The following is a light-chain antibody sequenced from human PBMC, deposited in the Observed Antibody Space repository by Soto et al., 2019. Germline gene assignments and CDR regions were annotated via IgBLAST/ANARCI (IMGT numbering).Light chain of an antibody. V-gene: IGKV3-20*01. CDR2: GAS. J-gene: IGKJ5*01. CDR3: QQYHTSPIT. Sequence: IEMTQSPATLSLSPGDRATLSCGSSQSFSSSYLAWYQQKPGQAPRLLIYGASIRATGIPDRFSGSGSGTDFTLTISRLEPEDFAVYYCQQYHTSPITFGQGTRLEI. CDR1: QSFSSSY.